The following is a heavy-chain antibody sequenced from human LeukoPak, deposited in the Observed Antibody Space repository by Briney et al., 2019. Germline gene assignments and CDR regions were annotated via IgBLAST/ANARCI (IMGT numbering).Heavy chain of an antibody. CDR3: TSHAAFDP. CDR1: GFTFNNAW. J-gene: IGHJ5*02. Sequence: PGGSLRLSCAASGFTFNNAWMNWVRQAPGKGLEWVGRIKSKNVGGTTDYAAPVKGRFTISGDDSKNTVYLQMNSLKIEDTAVYYCTSHAAFDPWGQGTLVTVSS. V-gene: IGHV3-15*01. CDR2: IKSKNVGGTT.